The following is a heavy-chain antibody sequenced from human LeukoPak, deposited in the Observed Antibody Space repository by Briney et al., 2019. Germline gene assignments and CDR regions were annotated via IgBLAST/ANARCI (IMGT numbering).Heavy chain of an antibody. CDR3: VRGPPSIAAGGTVRYYYYGLDV. J-gene: IGHJ6*02. CDR2: INHVGST. V-gene: IGHV4-34*01. Sequence: SETLSLTCAVYGGSLSGYYWTWIRQSPEKGLEWIGEINHVGSTNYNPSLKSRVTILVDTSKNQFSLKLSSVTAADTAVYYCVRGPPSIAAGGTVRYYYYGLDVWGPGTTATVSS. CDR1: GGSLSGYY. D-gene: IGHD6-13*01.